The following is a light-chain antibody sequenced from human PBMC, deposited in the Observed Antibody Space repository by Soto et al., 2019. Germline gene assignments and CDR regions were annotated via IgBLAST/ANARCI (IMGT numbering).Light chain of an antibody. CDR3: QQYNNWTRT. J-gene: IGKJ1*01. CDR1: QSISSW. V-gene: IGKV1-5*01. CDR2: DAS. Sequence: HMTQYTSTLSASVGDRVTITCRASQSISSWLAWYQQKPGKAPKLLIYDASSLESGVPSGFSGSGSGTEFTLTISSLQSEDFAVYYCQQYNNWTRTFGQGTKVDIK.